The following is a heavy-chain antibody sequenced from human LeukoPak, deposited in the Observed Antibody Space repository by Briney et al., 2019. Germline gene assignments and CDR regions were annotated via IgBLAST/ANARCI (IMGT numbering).Heavy chain of an antibody. J-gene: IGHJ3*02. CDR1: GFTFSSYA. Sequence: PGRSLRLSCAASGFTFSSYAMHWVRQAPGKGLEWVAVISYDGSNKSYADSVKGRFTISRDNSKNTLYLQMNSLRPEDTAVCYCARHTEDDAFDIWGQGTMVTVSS. CDR3: ARHTEDDAFDI. D-gene: IGHD4-17*01. V-gene: IGHV3-30*04. CDR2: ISYDGSNK.